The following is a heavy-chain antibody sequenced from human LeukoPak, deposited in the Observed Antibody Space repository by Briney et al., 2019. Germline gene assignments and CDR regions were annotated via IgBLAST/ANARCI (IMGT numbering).Heavy chain of an antibody. D-gene: IGHD4-23*01. CDR3: ARGDAVVTPTGAFDI. Sequence: SETLSLTCTVSGYSISSGYYWGWIRRPPGKGLEWIGSIYHSGSTYYNLSLKSRVTISVDTSKNQFSLKLSSVTAADTAVYYCARGDAVVTPTGAFDIWGQGTMVTVSS. V-gene: IGHV4-38-2*02. J-gene: IGHJ3*02. CDR1: GYSISSGYY. CDR2: IYHSGST.